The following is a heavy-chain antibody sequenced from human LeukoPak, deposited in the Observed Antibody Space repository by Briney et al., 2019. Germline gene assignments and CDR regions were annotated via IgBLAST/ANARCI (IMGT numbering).Heavy chain of an antibody. V-gene: IGHV4-34*01. CDR1: GGSFSGYY. Sequence: PSETLSLTCAVYGGSFSGYYWSWIRQPPGKGLEWIGEINHSGSTNYNPSLKSRVTISVDTSKNQFSLKLSSVTAADTAVYYCARGPDYGDHTAFDYWGQGTLVTVSS. D-gene: IGHD4-17*01. CDR3: ARGPDYGDHTAFDY. CDR2: INHSGST. J-gene: IGHJ4*02.